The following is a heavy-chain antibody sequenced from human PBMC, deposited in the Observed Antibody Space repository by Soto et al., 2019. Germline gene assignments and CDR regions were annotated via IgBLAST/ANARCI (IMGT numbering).Heavy chain of an antibody. J-gene: IGHJ6*03. D-gene: IGHD6-13*01. Sequence: EVQLLESGGGLVQPGGSLRLSCAASGFTFSSYAMSLVRQAPGKGLEWVSAISGSGGSTYYADSVKGRFTISRDNSKNTLYLQMNRLRAEDTAVYYCAKSRHRRSSSSWFPFSAPDYMDVWGKGTTVTVSS. CDR2: ISGSGGST. CDR3: AKSRHRRSSSSWFPFSAPDYMDV. V-gene: IGHV3-23*01. CDR1: GFTFSSYA.